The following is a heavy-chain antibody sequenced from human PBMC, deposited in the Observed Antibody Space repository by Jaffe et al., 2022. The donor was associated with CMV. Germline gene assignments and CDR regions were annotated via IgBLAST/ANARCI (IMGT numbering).Heavy chain of an antibody. J-gene: IGHJ6*02. CDR2: MSHGGNG. CDR3: TRAGGWRGGFRRRRSYGLDV. V-gene: IGHV4-34*02. CDR1: GGSLSNYF. D-gene: IGHD3-16*01. Sequence: QVQLQQWGAGLLKPSETLSLTCAVYGGSLSNYFWTWVRQSPGKGLEWIGEMSHGGNGNYNPSLESRATISVDTSKNEFSLIVTSVTAADTAVYYCTRAGGWRGGFRRRRSYGLDVWGQGTTVAVS.